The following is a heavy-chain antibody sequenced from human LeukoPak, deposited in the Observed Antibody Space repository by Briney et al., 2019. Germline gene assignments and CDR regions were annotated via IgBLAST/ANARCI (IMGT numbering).Heavy chain of an antibody. CDR3: ARDLLYDSSGYFLS. CDR1: GYTFTGYY. D-gene: IGHD3-22*01. J-gene: IGHJ5*02. CDR2: INPSSGAT. V-gene: IGHV1-2*02. Sequence: KPGASVKVSCKASGYTFTGYYIHWVRQAPGQGLQWMGWINPSSGATIYVQKFQGRVTMTRDTSISTAYMELRSLTSDDTAVYYCARDLLYDSSGYFLSWGQGALVTASS.